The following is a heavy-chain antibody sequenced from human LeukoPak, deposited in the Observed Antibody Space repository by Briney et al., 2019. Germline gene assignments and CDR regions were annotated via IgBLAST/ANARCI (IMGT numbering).Heavy chain of an antibody. J-gene: IGHJ4*02. CDR1: GFTFDDYA. Sequence: GRSLRLSCAASGFTFDDYAMHWVRQAPGKGLEWVSGISWNSGSIGYADSVKGRFTISRDNAKNSLYLQMNSLRAEDTALYYCAKDIRYSYGLFYSDYWGQGTLVTVSS. CDR2: ISWNSGSI. D-gene: IGHD5-18*01. V-gene: IGHV3-9*01. CDR3: AKDIRYSYGLFYSDY.